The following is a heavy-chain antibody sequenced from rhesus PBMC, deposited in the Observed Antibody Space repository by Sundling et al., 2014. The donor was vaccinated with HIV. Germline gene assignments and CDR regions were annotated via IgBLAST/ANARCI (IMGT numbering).Heavy chain of an antibody. CDR3: ARRAYCSGTYCYTGPVDY. CDR1: GFRFSDYY. D-gene: IGHD2-27*01. V-gene: IGHV3-59*01. J-gene: IGHJ4*01. CDR2: ISKTGDNT. Sequence: EVQLVESGGGLAKPGGSLRLSCAASGFRFSDYYIHWVRQPPGKGLEWVSGISKTGDNTYYADSVKGRFTISRENAENTLYLQMDSLRPEDTAVYYCARRAYCSGTYCYTGPVDYWGQGVLVTVSS.